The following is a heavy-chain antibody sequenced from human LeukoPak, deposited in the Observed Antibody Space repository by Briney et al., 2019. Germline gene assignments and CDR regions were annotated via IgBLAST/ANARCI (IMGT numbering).Heavy chain of an antibody. CDR1: GGSISSYY. CDR2: IYYSGST. V-gene: IGHV4-59*01. Sequence: SETLSLTCTVSGGSISSYYWSWIRQPPGKGLEWIGYIYYSGSTNYNPSLKSRVTISVDTSKNQFSLKLSSVTAADTAVYYCARVYSGSYYMDVWGKGTTVTISS. CDR3: ARVYSGSYYMDV. D-gene: IGHD5-12*01. J-gene: IGHJ6*03.